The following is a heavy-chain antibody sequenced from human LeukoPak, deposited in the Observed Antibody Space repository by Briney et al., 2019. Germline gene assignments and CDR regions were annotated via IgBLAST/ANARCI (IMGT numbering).Heavy chain of an antibody. V-gene: IGHV3-74*03. D-gene: IGHD2-8*02. CDR2: INPNSRII. J-gene: IGHJ4*02. CDR3: VRDLVLVDTPGDDFDY. Sequence: PAGSLRLSCAASGFTFSTYWMHWVRQAPGKGLVWVARINPNSRIITYADSVKRRFTISRDNAKNTVYLQMNSLLAEDTAVYYCVRDLVLVDTPGDDFDYWGQGTLVTVSS. CDR1: GFTFSTYW.